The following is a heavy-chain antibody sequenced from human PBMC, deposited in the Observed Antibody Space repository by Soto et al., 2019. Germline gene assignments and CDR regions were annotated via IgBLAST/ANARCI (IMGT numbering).Heavy chain of an antibody. D-gene: IGHD3-16*01. J-gene: IGHJ3*02. CDR2: ISWNSGSI. V-gene: IGHV3-9*01. Sequence: GGSLRLSCAASGFTFDDYAMHWVRQAPGKGLEWVSGISWNSGSIGYADSVKGRFTISRDNAKNSLYLQMNSLRAEDTALYYCAKATRLGRFAGNDAFDIWGQGTMVTVSS. CDR3: AKATRLGRFAGNDAFDI. CDR1: GFTFDDYA.